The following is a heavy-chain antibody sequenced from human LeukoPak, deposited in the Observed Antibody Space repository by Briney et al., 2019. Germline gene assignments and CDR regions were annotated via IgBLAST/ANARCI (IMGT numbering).Heavy chain of an antibody. J-gene: IGHJ4*02. CDR2: ISGSGGST. V-gene: IGHV3-23*01. CDR3: AKEGYIVVVVASFDY. D-gene: IGHD2-15*01. CDR1: GFTFSSYA. Sequence: GGSLRLSCAASGFTFSSYAMSWVRQAPGKGLEWVSAISGSGGSTYYADSVKGRFTISRDNSKNTLYLQMNSLRAEDTAVYYCAKEGYIVVVVASFDYWGQGTLVTVYS.